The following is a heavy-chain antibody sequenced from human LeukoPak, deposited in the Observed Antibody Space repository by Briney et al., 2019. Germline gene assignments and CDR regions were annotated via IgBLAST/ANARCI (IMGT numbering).Heavy chain of an antibody. CDR1: GFTFSSYA. J-gene: IGHJ4*02. CDR3: AKDLMYSSSWYDVRGAKDY. D-gene: IGHD6-13*01. Sequence: GGSLRLSCAASGFTFSSYAMSWVRQAPGKGLEWVSAISGSGGSTYHADSVKGRFTISRDNPKNTLYLQMNSLRAEDTAVYYCAKDLMYSSSWYDVRGAKDYWGQGTLVTVSS. V-gene: IGHV3-23*01. CDR2: ISGSGGST.